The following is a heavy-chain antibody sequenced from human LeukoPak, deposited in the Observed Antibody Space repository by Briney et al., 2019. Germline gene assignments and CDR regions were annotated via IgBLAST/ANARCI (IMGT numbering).Heavy chain of an antibody. D-gene: IGHD6-13*01. Sequence: GGSLRLSCAASGFTVSSNFMSWVRQAPGKGLEWVSVIYSGGSTYYADSVKGRFTISRDNSKNTLYLQMNSLRPEDTALYYCAKGSLGSWYFFDYWGQGTLVTVSS. CDR3: AKGSLGSWYFFDY. CDR2: IYSGGST. V-gene: IGHV3-53*01. J-gene: IGHJ4*02. CDR1: GFTVSSNF.